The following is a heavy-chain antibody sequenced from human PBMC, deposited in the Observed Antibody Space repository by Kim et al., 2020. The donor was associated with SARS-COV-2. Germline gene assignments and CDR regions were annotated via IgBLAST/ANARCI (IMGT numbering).Heavy chain of an antibody. J-gene: IGHJ4*02. Sequence: TRYSPSFQGQVTISADKSISTAYLQWSSLKASDTAMYYCARQAVAGTGDYWGQGTLVTVSS. CDR2: T. V-gene: IGHV5-51*01. CDR3: ARQAVAGTGDY. D-gene: IGHD6-19*01.